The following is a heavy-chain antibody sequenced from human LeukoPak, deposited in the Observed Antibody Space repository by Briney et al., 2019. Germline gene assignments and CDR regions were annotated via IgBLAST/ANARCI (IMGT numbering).Heavy chain of an antibody. J-gene: IGHJ4*02. D-gene: IGHD7-27*01. CDR1: GFTFSTYG. V-gene: IGHV3-23*01. Sequence: GGSLRLSCAASGFTFSTYGMIWVRQAQGKGLECVSTIGLSDDSTNYADSVKGRFTVSRDNSKNTLYLLMNSLRAEDTARYYCARDPNWGSGYWGQGTLVTVSS. CDR2: IGLSDDST. CDR3: ARDPNWGSGY.